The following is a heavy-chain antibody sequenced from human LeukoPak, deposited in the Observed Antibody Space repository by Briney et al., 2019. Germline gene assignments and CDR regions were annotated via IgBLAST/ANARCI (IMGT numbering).Heavy chain of an antibody. CDR2: ISGSGDSA. CDR3: AKKVAAAKALLP. D-gene: IGHD2-2*01. CDR1: GFIFSSYA. Sequence: GGSLRLSCAASGFIFSSYAMSWVRQAPGKGLEWVSAISGSGDSAYYADSVKGRFTISRDNSKNTLYLQVNSLRAEDTAVYYCAKKVAAAKALLPWGQGTLVTVSS. J-gene: IGHJ5*02. V-gene: IGHV3-23*01.